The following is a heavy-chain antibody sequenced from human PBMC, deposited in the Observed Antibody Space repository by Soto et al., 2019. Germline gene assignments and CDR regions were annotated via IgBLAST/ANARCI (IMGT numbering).Heavy chain of an antibody. V-gene: IGHV4-39*01. D-gene: IGHD6-19*01. CDR2: IYYSGST. Sequence: SETLSLTCTVSGGSISSNSYYWGWIRQPPGKGLEWIGSIYYSGSTYYNPSLKSRVAISVDTSKNQFSLKLSSVTAADTAMYYCARQFSYSSGKFDCWGQGTLVTVSS. CDR1: GGSISSNSYY. J-gene: IGHJ4*02. CDR3: ARQFSYSSGKFDC.